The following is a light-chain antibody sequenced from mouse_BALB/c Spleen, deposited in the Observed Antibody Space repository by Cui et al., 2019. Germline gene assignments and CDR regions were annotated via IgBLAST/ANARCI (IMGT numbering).Light chain of an antibody. Sequence: DIQMTQSPASLSVSVGETVTITCRASENIYSNLAWYQQKQGKSPQLLVYAATNLADGVPSRFSGSGSGTQYSLKINSLQSEDFGSYYCQHFWGTLFTFGSGTKLEIK. CDR1: ENIYSN. CDR2: AAT. V-gene: IGKV12-46*01. CDR3: QHFWGTLFT. J-gene: IGKJ4*01.